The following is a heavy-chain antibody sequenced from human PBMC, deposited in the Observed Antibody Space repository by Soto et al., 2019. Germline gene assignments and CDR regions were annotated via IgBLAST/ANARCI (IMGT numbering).Heavy chain of an antibody. J-gene: IGHJ6*02. CDR1: GYSFTTYW. CDR2: IDPTGSYV. CDR3: ARHCSRKPCRYYYGMDV. V-gene: IGHV5-10-1*01. Sequence: GESLKISCKGSGYSFTTYWINWVRQMPGKGLEWMGKIDPTGSYVNYSPSFQGHVTISSDKSISTTYLQWSTLMASDTATYYCARHCSRKPCRYYYGMDVWGQGTTVTVYS. D-gene: IGHD2-2*01.